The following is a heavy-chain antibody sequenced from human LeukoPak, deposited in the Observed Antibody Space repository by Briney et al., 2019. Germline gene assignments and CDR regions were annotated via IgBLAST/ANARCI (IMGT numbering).Heavy chain of an antibody. Sequence: SQTLSLTCAISGDSVFSNSAAWNWIRQSPSRGLEWLGRTYYRSKWYNDYAVSVKSRITINPDASKNQFSLQLNSVTPEDTAVYYCARDTGGGSGRVNWFDPWGQGTLVTVSS. J-gene: IGHJ5*02. CDR2: TYYRSKWYN. CDR3: ARDTGGGSGRVNWFDP. CDR1: GDSVFSNSAA. D-gene: IGHD3-10*01. V-gene: IGHV6-1*01.